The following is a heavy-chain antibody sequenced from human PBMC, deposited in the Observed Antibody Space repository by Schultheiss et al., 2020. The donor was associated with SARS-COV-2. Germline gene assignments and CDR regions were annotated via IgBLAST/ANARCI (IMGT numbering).Heavy chain of an antibody. J-gene: IGHJ5*02. CDR2: IWYDGSNK. CDR1: GFTFSSYG. Sequence: GGSLRLSCAASGFTFSSYGMHWVRQAPGKGLEWVAVIWYDGSNKYYADSVKGRFTISRDNSKNTLYLQMNSLRAEDTAVYYCARGHYDYVWGSYRGYNWFDPWGQGTLVTVSS. D-gene: IGHD3-16*02. CDR3: ARGHYDYVWGSYRGYNWFDP. V-gene: IGHV3-33*01.